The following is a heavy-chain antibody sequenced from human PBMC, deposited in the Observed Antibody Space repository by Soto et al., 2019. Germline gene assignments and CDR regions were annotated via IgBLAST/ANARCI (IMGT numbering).Heavy chain of an antibody. D-gene: IGHD4-17*01. CDR1: GGSISSYY. V-gene: IGHV4-59*08. J-gene: IGHJ4*02. CDR2: IYYSGST. Sequence: PSETLSLTCTVSGGSISSYYWSWIRQPPGKGLEWIGYIYYSGSTNYNPSLKSRVTISVDTSKNQLSLRLSSVTAADTAVYYCARQTRTVTDYWGQGTLVTVSS. CDR3: ARQTRTVTDY.